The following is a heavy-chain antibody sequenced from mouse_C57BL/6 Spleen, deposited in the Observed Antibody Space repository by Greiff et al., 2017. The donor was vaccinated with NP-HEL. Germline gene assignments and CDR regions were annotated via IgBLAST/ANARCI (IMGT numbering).Heavy chain of an antibody. V-gene: IGHV1-7*01. J-gene: IGHJ4*01. CDR3: ARRSTMVTTGPYYYAMDY. D-gene: IGHD2-2*01. CDR2: INPSSGYT. Sequence: QVQLQQSGAELAKPGASVKLSCKASGYTFTSYWMHWVKQRPGQGLEWIGYINPSSGYTKYNQKFKDKATLTADKSSSTAYMQLSSLTYEDSAVYYCARRSTMVTTGPYYYAMDYWGQGTSVTVSS. CDR1: GYTFTSYW.